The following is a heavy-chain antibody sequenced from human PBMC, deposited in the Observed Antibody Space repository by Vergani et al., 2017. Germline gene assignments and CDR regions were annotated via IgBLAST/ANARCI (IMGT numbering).Heavy chain of an antibody. CDR3: ARERRDCSSTSCYRRFDY. J-gene: IGHJ4*02. D-gene: IGHD2-2*02. CDR2: IKQDGSEK. Sequence: EVQLLESGGGLVQPGGSLRLSCAASGFTFSSYWMSWVRQAPGKGLEWVANIKQDGSEKYYVDSVKGRFTISRDNAKNSLYLQMNSLRAEDTAVYYCARERRDCSSTSCYRRFDYWGQGTLVTVSS. CDR1: GFTFSSYW. V-gene: IGHV3-7*03.